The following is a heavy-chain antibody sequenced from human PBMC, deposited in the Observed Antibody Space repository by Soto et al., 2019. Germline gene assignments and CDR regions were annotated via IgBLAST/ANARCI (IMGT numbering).Heavy chain of an antibody. CDR1: GFTFSSYS. V-gene: IGHV3-48*01. CDR3: AKSPTSSGWSLVDY. J-gene: IGHJ4*02. D-gene: IGHD6-19*01. Sequence: SCAASGFTFSSYSMNWVRQAPGKGLEWVSYISSSSEYYADSVKGRFTISRDNSKNTLYLQVNSLRREDTAVYHCAKSPTSSGWSLVDYWGLGTLVTVSS. CDR2: ISSSSE.